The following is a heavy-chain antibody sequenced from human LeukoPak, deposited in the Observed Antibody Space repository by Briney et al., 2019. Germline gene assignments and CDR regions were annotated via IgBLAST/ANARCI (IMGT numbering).Heavy chain of an antibody. D-gene: IGHD3-3*01. CDR3: PAVDFWSADFDY. CDR2: IRPKAHRGTT. CDR1: GFTFGDHA. V-gene: IGHV3-49*03. J-gene: IGHJ4*02. Sequence: PGGSLRLSCTASGFTFGDHAMSWFRQAPGKGLEWVGFIRPKAHRGTTEYAASVKGRFTISRDDSKSIAYLQMNSLKAEDTALYYCPAVDFWSADFDYWGQGSLVTVSS.